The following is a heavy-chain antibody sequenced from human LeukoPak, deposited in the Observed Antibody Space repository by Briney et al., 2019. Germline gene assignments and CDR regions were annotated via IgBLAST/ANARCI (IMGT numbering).Heavy chain of an antibody. D-gene: IGHD3-10*01. CDR2: INPNSGGT. V-gene: IGHV1-2*02. CDR3: ARGDRSGSYSYNWFDP. J-gene: IGHJ5*02. CDR1: GYTFTGYY. Sequence: GASVKVSCKASGYTFTGYYMHWVRQAPGQGLEWMGWINPNSGGTNYAQKFQGRVTMTRDTSISTAYMELSRLRSDDTAVYYCARGDRSGSYSYNWFDPWGQGTLVTVSS.